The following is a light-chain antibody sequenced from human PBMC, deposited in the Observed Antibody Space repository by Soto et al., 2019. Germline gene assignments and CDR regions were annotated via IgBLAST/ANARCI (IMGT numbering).Light chain of an antibody. CDR2: DVS. Sequence: DIQMTQSPSTLSASVGDRDTIPCRASQSVSAWLAWYQQKPGKAPKFLMYDVSTLESGVPLRFSGSGSGTEFTLTISSLQPDDFATYYCQQYYNYPETFGQGTKVDIK. J-gene: IGKJ1*01. CDR3: QQYYNYPET. CDR1: QSVSAW. V-gene: IGKV1-5*01.